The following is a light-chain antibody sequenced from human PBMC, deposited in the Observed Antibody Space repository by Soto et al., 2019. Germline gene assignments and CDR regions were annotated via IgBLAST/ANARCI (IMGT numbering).Light chain of an antibody. V-gene: IGLV2-8*01. CDR1: SSDVGGYNY. CDR3: SSYAGSYNYV. Sequence: QSVLTQPPSASGFPGQSVTISCTGTSSDVGGYNYVSWYQHHPGKAPKLIIHEVNVRPSGVPNRFSGSKSGNTASLTVSGLQADDEADYYCSSYAGSYNYVFGTGTKLTVL. J-gene: IGLJ1*01. CDR2: EVN.